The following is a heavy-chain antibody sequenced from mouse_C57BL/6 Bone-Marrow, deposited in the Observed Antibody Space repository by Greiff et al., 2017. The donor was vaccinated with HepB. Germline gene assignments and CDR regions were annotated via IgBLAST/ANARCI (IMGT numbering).Heavy chain of an antibody. CDR1: GYTFTSYW. D-gene: IGHD2-1*01. V-gene: IGHV1-69*01. Sequence: QVQLQQPGAELVMPGASVKLSCKASGYTFTSYWMHWVKQRPGQGLEWIGEIDPSDSYTNYNQKFKGKSTLTVDKSSSTAYMQLSSLTSEDSAVYYCAREVGFYGNYEFGYWGQGTTLTVSS. CDR2: IDPSDSYT. CDR3: AREVGFYGNYEFGY. J-gene: IGHJ2*01.